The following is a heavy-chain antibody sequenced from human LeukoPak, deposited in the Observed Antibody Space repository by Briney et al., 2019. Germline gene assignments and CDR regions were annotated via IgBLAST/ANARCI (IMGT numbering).Heavy chain of an antibody. J-gene: IGHJ4*02. Sequence: GGSLRLSCAASGFTFSSYAMNWVRQAPGKGLEWVAFIRYDGSNKYYADSVKGRFTISRDNSKNTLYLQMNSLRAEDTAVYYCAKDQGGSYSSYFDYWGQGTLVTVSS. D-gene: IGHD1-26*01. CDR3: AKDQGGSYSSYFDY. V-gene: IGHV3-30*02. CDR1: GFTFSSYA. CDR2: IRYDGSNK.